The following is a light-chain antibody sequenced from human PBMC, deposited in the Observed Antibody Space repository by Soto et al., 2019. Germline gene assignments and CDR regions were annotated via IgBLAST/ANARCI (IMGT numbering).Light chain of an antibody. CDR3: QKYNSAPRT. Sequence: DIQMNHSPSSLSASVGDRVTITCRASQGISNYLAWYQQKPGKVPKLLIYAASTLQSGVPSRFSASGSGTDFTLTISSLQPEDVATYYCQKYNSAPRTFGQATKVEIK. V-gene: IGKV1-27*01. J-gene: IGKJ1*01. CDR2: AAS. CDR1: QGISNY.